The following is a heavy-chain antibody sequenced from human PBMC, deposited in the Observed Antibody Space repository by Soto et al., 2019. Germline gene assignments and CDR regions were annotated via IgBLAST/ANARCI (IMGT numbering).Heavy chain of an antibody. CDR2: IIPIFGTA. V-gene: IGHV1-69*13. J-gene: IGHJ4*02. Sequence: SVKVSCKASGGTFSSYAISWVRQAPGQGLEWMGGIIPIFGTANYAQKFQGRVTITADESTSTAYMELSSLRSEDTAVYYCARDRSHGGYFDYWGQGTLVTVS. CDR1: GGTFSSYA. CDR3: ARDRSHGGYFDY. D-gene: IGHD3-16*01.